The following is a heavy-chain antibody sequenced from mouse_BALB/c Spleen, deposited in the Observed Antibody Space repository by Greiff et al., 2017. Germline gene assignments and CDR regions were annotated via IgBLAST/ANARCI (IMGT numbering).Heavy chain of an antibody. D-gene: IGHD1-1*01. J-gene: IGHJ2*01. CDR3: ARRGTTVVAEDY. V-gene: IGHV3-8*02. Sequence: EVQLQESGPSLVKPSQTLSLTCSVTGDSITSGYWNWIRKFPGNKLEYMGYISYSGSTYYNPSLKSRISITRDTSKNQYYLQLNSVTTEDTATYYCARRGTTVVAEDYWGQGTTLTVSS. CDR2: ISYSGST. CDR1: GDSITSGY.